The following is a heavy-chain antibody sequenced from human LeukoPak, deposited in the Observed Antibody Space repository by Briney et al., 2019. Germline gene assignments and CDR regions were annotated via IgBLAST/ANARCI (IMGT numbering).Heavy chain of an antibody. Sequence: GGSLRLSCAASGLTFSNYGMHWVRQAPGKGLEWVAVISYDGSDKYYADSVKGRFTISRDNSKNTLSLQMNSLRAEDTAVYYCAKGSNGYGDYWGQGTLVTVSS. CDR1: GLTFSNYG. CDR3: AKGSNGYGDY. V-gene: IGHV3-30*18. CDR2: ISYDGSDK. D-gene: IGHD5-18*01. J-gene: IGHJ4*02.